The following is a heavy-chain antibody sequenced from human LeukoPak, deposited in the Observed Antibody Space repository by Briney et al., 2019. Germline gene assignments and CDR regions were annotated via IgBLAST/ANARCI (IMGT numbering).Heavy chain of an antibody. CDR3: ARRWSDSSGYSRHFDF. Sequence: GESLKISCKGSGYSFTSYWIGWVRQMPGKGLEWMGIIYPGDSDTRYSPSFQGQVTISADKSISTAYLQWSSLRASDTAMYFCARRWSDSSGYSRHFDFWGQGTLVTVPS. CDR1: GYSFTSYW. V-gene: IGHV5-51*01. D-gene: IGHD3-22*01. CDR2: IYPGDSDT. J-gene: IGHJ4*02.